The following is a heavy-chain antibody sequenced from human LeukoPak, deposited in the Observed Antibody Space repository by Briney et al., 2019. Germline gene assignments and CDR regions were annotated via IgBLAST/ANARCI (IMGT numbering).Heavy chain of an antibody. D-gene: IGHD3-22*01. CDR1: GYTFTTYG. V-gene: IGHV1-18*01. CDR3: ARIYYDSSVYSLYDY. CDR2: ISAYNGNT. Sequence: ASVKVSCKASGYTFTTYGISWVRQAPGQGLEWMGWISAYNGNTNYAQKVQGRVTMTTDTSTSTAYMEVRSLRSDDTAVYYCARIYYDSSVYSLYDYGARGPLVTVPS. J-gene: IGHJ4*02.